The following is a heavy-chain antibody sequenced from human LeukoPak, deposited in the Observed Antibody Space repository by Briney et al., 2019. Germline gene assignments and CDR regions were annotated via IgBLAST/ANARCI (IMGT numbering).Heavy chain of an antibody. D-gene: IGHD3-10*01. Sequence: GGSLRLSCAASGFTFSSYSMNWVRQAPGKGLEWVSSISSSSSYIYYADSVKGRFTISRDNAKNSLYLQMNSPRAEDTAVYYCARAQFEPYYFDYWGQGTLVTVSS. J-gene: IGHJ4*02. CDR2: ISSSSSYI. V-gene: IGHV3-21*01. CDR1: GFTFSSYS. CDR3: ARAQFEPYYFDY.